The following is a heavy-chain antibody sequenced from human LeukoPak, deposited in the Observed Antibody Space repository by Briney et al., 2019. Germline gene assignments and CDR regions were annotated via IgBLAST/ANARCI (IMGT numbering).Heavy chain of an antibody. CDR3: ARGSYGDYDFDY. V-gene: IGHV1-69*04. CDR1: GGTFSSYA. CDR2: IIPILGIA. Sequence: SVKVSCKASGGTFSSYAISWVRQAPGQGLEWMGRIIPILGIANYAQKFQGRVTITADKSTSTAYVELSSLRSEDTAVYYCARGSYGDYDFDYWGQGTLVTVSS. J-gene: IGHJ4*02. D-gene: IGHD4-17*01.